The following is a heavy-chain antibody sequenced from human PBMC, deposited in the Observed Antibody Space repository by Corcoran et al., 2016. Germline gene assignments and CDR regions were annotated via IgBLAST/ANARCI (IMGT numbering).Heavy chain of an antibody. V-gene: IGHV3-53*01. CDR3: ASYYDNSGYHDY. Sequence: EVQLVESGGGLIQPGGSLRLSCAASGFTVTSNYMTWVRQAPGKGLEWVSAIYSDSSTHYADSVKGRFTISRDNSKNTLDLQMSSLRAEDTAVYYCASYYDNSGYHDYWGQGTLVTVSS. CDR2: IYSDSST. CDR1: GFTVTSNY. J-gene: IGHJ4*02. D-gene: IGHD3-22*01.